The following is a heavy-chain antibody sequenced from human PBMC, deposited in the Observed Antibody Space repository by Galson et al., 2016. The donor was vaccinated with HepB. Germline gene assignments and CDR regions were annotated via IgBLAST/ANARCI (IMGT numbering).Heavy chain of an antibody. V-gene: IGHV1-8*01. CDR2: MNPNSGST. CDR3: ARASPRSMTTEPYYFDY. CDR1: GYTFTSYD. D-gene: IGHD4-11*01. Sequence: SVKVSCKASGYTFTSYDINWVRQATGQGLEWMGWMNPNSGSTGYAQKFQGRVTLTRNTSISTAYMELSSLRSEDTAVYYCARASPRSMTTEPYYFDYWGQGTLVTVSS. J-gene: IGHJ4*02.